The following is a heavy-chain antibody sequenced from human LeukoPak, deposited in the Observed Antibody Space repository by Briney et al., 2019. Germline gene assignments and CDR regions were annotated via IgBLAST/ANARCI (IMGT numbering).Heavy chain of an antibody. J-gene: IGHJ4*02. CDR3: TKAPLMSCTGAFCYPFDS. V-gene: IGHV3-23*01. Sequence: GGSLRLSCAASGFTFTNYAMSWVRQTPGKGLEWVSATVGSRPDTYHADSVKGRFIVSRDNSRNTLYLQMNNLRIEDSAVYYCTKAPLMSCTGAFCYPFDSWGQGVLVTVSS. CDR2: TVGSRPDT. D-gene: IGHD2-8*02. CDR1: GFTFTNYA.